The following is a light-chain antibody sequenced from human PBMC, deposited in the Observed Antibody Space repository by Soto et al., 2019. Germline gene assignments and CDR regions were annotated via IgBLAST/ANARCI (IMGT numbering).Light chain of an antibody. CDR1: SSDVGGYNY. V-gene: IGLV2-14*01. CDR2: EVT. CDR3: SSYSSSSALDVI. J-gene: IGLJ2*01. Sequence: QSALTQPRSVSGSPGQSVTISCTGTSSDVGGYNYVSWYQHHPGKAPKLIIYEVTYRPSGVSNRFSGSKSGNTASLTISGLQAEDEADYYCSSYSSSSALDVIFGGGTKLTVL.